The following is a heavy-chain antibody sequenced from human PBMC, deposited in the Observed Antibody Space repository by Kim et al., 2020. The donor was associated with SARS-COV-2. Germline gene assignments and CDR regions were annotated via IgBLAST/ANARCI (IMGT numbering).Heavy chain of an antibody. V-gene: IGHV4-59*13. CDR3: ARADYYGSGSYGFHFDY. CDR2: IYYSRST. D-gene: IGHD3-10*01. J-gene: IGHJ4*02. Sequence: SETLSLTCTVSGGSISSYYWSWIRQPPGKGLEWIGYIYYSRSTNYNPSLKSRVTISVDTSKNQFSLKLSSVTAADTAVYYCARADYYGSGSYGFHFDYWGQGTLVTVSS. CDR1: GGSISSYY.